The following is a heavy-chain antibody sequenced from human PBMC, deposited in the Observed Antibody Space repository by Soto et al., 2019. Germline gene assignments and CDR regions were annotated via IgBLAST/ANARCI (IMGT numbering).Heavy chain of an antibody. CDR2: ISGIGGTT. V-gene: IGHV3-23*01. Sequence: PGGSLRLSCAASGFTFNSYAMSWVRQAPGKGLEWVSAISGIGGTTYYADSVKGRFTISRDNSKNTLYLQMNSLRAEDTAVYYCAREYSSGRQTFDYWGQGTLVTVSS. D-gene: IGHD6-19*01. CDR1: GFTFNSYA. CDR3: AREYSSGRQTFDY. J-gene: IGHJ4*02.